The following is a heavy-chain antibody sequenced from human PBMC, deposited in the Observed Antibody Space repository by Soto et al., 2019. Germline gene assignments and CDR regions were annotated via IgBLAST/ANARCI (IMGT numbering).Heavy chain of an antibody. CDR1: GGSFSGYY. CDR3: ARGLPYSSSWTH. D-gene: IGHD6-13*01. CDR2: INHSGST. J-gene: IGHJ4*02. Sequence: SETLSLTCAVYGGSFSGYYWSWIRQPPGKGLEWIGEINHSGSTNYNPSLKSRVTISVDTSKNQFSLKLSSVTAADTAVYYCARGLPYSSSWTHWGQGTLVTVSS. V-gene: IGHV4-34*01.